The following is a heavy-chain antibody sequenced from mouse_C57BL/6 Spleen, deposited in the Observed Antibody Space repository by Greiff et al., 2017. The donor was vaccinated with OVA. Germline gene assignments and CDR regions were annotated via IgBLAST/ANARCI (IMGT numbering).Heavy chain of an antibody. CDR1: GFTFSDYG. Sequence: EVMLVESGGGLVKPGGSLTLSCAASGFTFSDYGMHWVRQAPEKGLEWVSYISSGSSTIYYADTVKGRFTISRDKAKNTLFLQMTSLRAEDTAMYYCARDYYGSSYFAYWGQGTLVTVSA. J-gene: IGHJ3*01. V-gene: IGHV5-17*01. D-gene: IGHD1-1*01. CDR2: ISSGSSTI. CDR3: ARDYYGSSYFAY.